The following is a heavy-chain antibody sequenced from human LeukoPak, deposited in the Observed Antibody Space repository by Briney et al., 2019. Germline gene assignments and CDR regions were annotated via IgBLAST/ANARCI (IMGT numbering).Heavy chain of an antibody. V-gene: IGHV4-59*01. CDR1: GGSLSGYY. CDR2: VYYSGNT. J-gene: IGHJ4*02. D-gene: IGHD1-26*01. CDR3: ARGEYEDLVDN. Sequence: SETLSLTCTVSGGSLSGYYWSWIRQSPGRGLEWIGYVYYSGNTNYNPSLKSRLTISLDTAKNQFSLKLSSVTSADTAVYYCARGEYEDLVDNCGQGTLVTVSS.